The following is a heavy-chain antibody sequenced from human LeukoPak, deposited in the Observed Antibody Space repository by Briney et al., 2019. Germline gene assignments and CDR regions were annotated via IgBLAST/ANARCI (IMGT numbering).Heavy chain of an antibody. D-gene: IGHD4-17*01. CDR1: GDSFSSHY. J-gene: IGHJ3*02. CDR2: ITYTGTT. CDR3: ARDLVTVTKGFDI. V-gene: IGHV4-59*11. Sequence: PSESLSLACVVSGDSFSSHYGAWIRQSAGKEREWVGYITYTGTTTYNPSLKSPVTISIATSKNQFPLKLRSVTAADTAVYYCARDLVTVTKGFDIWGQGTMVSVSS.